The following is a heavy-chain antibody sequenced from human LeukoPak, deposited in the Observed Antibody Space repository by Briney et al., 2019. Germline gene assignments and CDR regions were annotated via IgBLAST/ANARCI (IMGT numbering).Heavy chain of an antibody. Sequence: GGSLRLSCAASGFTLSNAWMSWVRQAPGKGLEWVGRIKSKTDGGTTDYAAPVKGRFTISRDDSKNTLYLQMNSLKTEDTAVYYCTTTNYDYVWGSYRPMYYFDYWGQGTLVTVSS. J-gene: IGHJ4*02. V-gene: IGHV3-15*01. CDR3: TTTNYDYVWGSYRPMYYFDY. CDR2: IKSKTDGGTT. CDR1: GFTLSNAW. D-gene: IGHD3-16*02.